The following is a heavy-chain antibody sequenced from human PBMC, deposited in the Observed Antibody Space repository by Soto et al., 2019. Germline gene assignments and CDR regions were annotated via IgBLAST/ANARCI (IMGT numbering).Heavy chain of an antibody. D-gene: IGHD3-10*01. CDR1: GYTFTSYG. CDR2: ISAYNGNT. J-gene: IGHJ6*02. V-gene: IGHV1-18*01. CDR3: ARDQVLWFGGDYGMDV. Sequence: QVQLVQSGAEVKKPGASVKVSCKASGYTFTSYGISWVRQAPGQGLEWMGWISAYNGNTNYAQKLQGRVTMTTDTPTSTAYMELRSLRSDDTAVYYCARDQVLWFGGDYGMDVWGQGTTVTVSS.